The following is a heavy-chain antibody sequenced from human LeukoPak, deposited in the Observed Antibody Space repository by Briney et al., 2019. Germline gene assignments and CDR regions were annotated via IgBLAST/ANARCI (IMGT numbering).Heavy chain of an antibody. D-gene: IGHD3-22*01. CDR2: ISTSGGST. CDR1: GFTFTNYA. CDR3: AKYYYDSSTFSFDY. Sequence: GGSLRLSCAASGFTFTNYAMSWVRQAPGKGLEWVSSISTSGGSTYYADSVKGRFTVSRDNSKNTLYLQMNSLRAEDPAVYYCAKYYYDSSTFSFDYWGQGTLVTVSS. V-gene: IGHV3-23*01. J-gene: IGHJ4*02.